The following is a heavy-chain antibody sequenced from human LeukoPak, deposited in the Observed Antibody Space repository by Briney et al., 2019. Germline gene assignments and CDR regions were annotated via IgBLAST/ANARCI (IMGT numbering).Heavy chain of an antibody. Sequence: ASVKVSCKASGYTFTSYYMHWVRQAPGQGLEWMGIINPSGGSTSYAQKFQGRVTMTRDTSTSTVYMELSSLRSEDTAVYYCARTLMGPYSSGRFPLDQHWGQGTLVTVSS. CDR3: ARTLMGPYSSGRFPLDQH. CDR1: GYTFTSYY. CDR2: INPSGGST. D-gene: IGHD6-19*01. J-gene: IGHJ1*01. V-gene: IGHV1-46*01.